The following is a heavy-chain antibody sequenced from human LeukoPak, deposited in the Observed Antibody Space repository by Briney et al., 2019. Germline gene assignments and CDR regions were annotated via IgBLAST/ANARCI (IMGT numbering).Heavy chain of an antibody. D-gene: IGHD6-13*01. J-gene: IGHJ4*02. Sequence: SETLSLTRTVSGGSISSYYWSWIRQPPGKGLEWIGYIYYSGSTNYNPSLKSRVTISVDTSKNQFSLKLSSVTAADTAVYYCARVIAAAHIIDCWGQGTLVTVSS. V-gene: IGHV4-59*01. CDR3: ARVIAAAHIIDC. CDR2: IYYSGST. CDR1: GGSISSYY.